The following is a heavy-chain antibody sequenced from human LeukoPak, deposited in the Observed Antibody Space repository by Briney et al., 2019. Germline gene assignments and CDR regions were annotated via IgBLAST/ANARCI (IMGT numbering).Heavy chain of an antibody. CDR3: ARDPRYCSGGSCLRFDY. CDR2: ISGSSTIT. J-gene: IGHJ4*02. D-gene: IGHD2-15*01. Sequence: PVGSLRLSCAVSGFTFSSYSMSWVRQAPGKGLEWISYISGSSTITYYADSVKGRFTISRDNAKKSLYLELNSLRDDDTAVYYCARDPRYCSGGSCLRFDYWGQGTLVSVSP. V-gene: IGHV3-48*02. CDR1: GFTFSSYS.